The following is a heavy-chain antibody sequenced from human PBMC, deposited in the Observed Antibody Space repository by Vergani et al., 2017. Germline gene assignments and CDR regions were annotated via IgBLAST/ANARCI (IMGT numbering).Heavy chain of an antibody. V-gene: IGHV1-69-2*01. CDR2: VDPEDGET. CDR3: ATIVYCSSTSCRRTNE. Sequence: VQLVQSGAEVKKPGSSVKVSCKASGGTFSSYAISWVQQAPGKGLEWMGLVDPEDGETIYAEKFQGRVTITTDTSTDTAYMELSSLRSEDTAVYYCATIVYCSSTSCRRTNEWGQGTLVTVSS. CDR1: GGTFSSYA. J-gene: IGHJ4*02. D-gene: IGHD2-2*01.